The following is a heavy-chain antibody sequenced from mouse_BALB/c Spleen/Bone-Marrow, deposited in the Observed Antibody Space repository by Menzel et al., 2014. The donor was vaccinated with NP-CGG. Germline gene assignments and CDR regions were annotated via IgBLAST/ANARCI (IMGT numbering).Heavy chain of an antibody. CDR2: INSNGGST. J-gene: IGHJ2*01. V-gene: IGHV5-6-3*01. Sequence: DVKLVESGGGLAQPGGSLKLSCAASGFTFSSYGMSWVRQTPDKRLELVATINSNGGSTYYPDSVKGRFTISRDNAKNTLYLQMSSLKSEDTAMYYCARPYRYYFDYWGQGTTLTVSS. CDR3: ARPYRYYFDY. CDR1: GFTFSSYG. D-gene: IGHD2-14*01.